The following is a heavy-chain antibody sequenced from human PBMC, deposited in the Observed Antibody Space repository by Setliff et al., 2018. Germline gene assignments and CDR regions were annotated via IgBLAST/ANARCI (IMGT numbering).Heavy chain of an antibody. J-gene: IGHJ4*02. D-gene: IGHD6-6*01. CDR1: GGTFTYYY. CDR3: ARGRNVASRLLDS. V-gene: IGHV4-34*01. Sequence: EPLSLTCAASGGTFTYYYWTWIRQSPAKGLEWIGEITHTGTTGSTKYNPSLKSRVTMSIDTSKNQFSLMVTSVTAADTAVYYCARGRNVASRLLDSWGQGTLVTVSS. CDR2: ITHTGTTGST.